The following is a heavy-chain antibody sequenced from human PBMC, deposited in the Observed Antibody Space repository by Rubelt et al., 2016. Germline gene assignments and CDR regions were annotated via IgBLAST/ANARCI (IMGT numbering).Heavy chain of an antibody. CDR3: VRKSSWSYFDF. V-gene: IGHV1-3*01. CDR1: GYIFSDYT. D-gene: IGHD2-2*01. Sequence: AEVRKPGASVKISCKAPGYIFSDYTLAWVRQAPGQRLKWMGWINSGKGDTEYSEDFQGRVTITRDISASTVFIDVHSLTSEDTAVYYCVRKSSWSYFDFWGQGTLVTVSS. J-gene: IGHJ4*02. CDR2: INSGKGDT.